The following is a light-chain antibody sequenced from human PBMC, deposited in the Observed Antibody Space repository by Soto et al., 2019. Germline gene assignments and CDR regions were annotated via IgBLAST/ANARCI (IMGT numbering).Light chain of an antibody. CDR3: QQYGSSSWT. J-gene: IGKJ1*01. CDR2: GAS. V-gene: IGKV3-20*01. CDR1: QSVSSSY. Sequence: IEMTQSPSTLSASPGERATLSCSASQSVSSSYLAWYQQKPGQAPRLLIYGASSRATGIPDRFSGSGSGTDFTLTISRLEPEDFAVYYCQQYGSSSWTFGQGTKVDIK.